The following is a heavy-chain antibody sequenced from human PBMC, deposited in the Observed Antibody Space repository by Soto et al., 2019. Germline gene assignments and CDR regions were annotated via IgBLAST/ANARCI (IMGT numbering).Heavy chain of an antibody. J-gene: IGHJ3*02. V-gene: IGHV3-48*02. D-gene: IGHD4-17*01. CDR1: GFTFSRYT. Sequence: EVQLVESGGTLVQPGGSLRLSCAASGFTFSRYTMTWVRQAPGKGLEWISYISSSSSTIYYADSVKGRFTISRDNAKNSLYMQVNSLRDDDTAVYYCARRVEYGDYSADAFDIWGQGTLVTVSS. CDR3: ARRVEYGDYSADAFDI. CDR2: ISSSSSTI.